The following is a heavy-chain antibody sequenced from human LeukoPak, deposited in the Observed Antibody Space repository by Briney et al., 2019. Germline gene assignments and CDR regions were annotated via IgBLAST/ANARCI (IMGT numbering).Heavy chain of an antibody. D-gene: IGHD6-13*01. Sequence: PGGSLRLSCAASGFTFRTYAMHWVRQAPGKGLEWVAVISYDGRNKNYADSVKRRFTISRDNSKNTLYLQMNSLRAEDTAVYYCAKKGEHQLFSFDYWGQGTLVTVSS. J-gene: IGHJ4*02. CDR2: ISYDGRNK. CDR3: AKKGEHQLFSFDY. V-gene: IGHV3-30*18. CDR1: GFTFRTYA.